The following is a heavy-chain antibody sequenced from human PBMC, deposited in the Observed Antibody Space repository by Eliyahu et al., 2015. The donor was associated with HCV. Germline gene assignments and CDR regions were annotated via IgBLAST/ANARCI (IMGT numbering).Heavy chain of an antibody. CDR2: IFQSGDT. D-gene: IGHD6-13*01. Sequence: QVQLQESGPGLVKPSGTLSLTCVVSGVSIDSGRWWSWVRQPPGKGLEWIGEIFQSGDTQQQPSLKSRVTMSMDTPNNQFSLNLHSVTAADTAVYYCAREAPSGYSSNYWGQGTLVTVSS. CDR3: AREAPSGYSSNY. CDR1: GVSIDSGRW. V-gene: IGHV4-4*02. J-gene: IGHJ1*01.